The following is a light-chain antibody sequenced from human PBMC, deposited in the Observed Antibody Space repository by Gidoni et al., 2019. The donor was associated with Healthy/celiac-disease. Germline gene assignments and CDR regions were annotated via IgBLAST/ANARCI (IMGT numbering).Light chain of an antibody. J-gene: IGKJ1*01. CDR3: QQYGSSPWT. Sequence: IVLTQSPGTLSLSPGERATLSCRASQRVSSSYLAWYHQKPGQAPRLLIYGASSRATGIPDRFSGSGSGTDFTLTISSLEPEDFAVYYCQQYGSSPWTFGQGTKVEIK. V-gene: IGKV3-20*01. CDR2: GAS. CDR1: QRVSSSY.